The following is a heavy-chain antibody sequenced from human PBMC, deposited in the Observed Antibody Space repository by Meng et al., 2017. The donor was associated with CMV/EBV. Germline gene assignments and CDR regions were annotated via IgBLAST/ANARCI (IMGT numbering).Heavy chain of an antibody. D-gene: IGHD2-2*01. Sequence: GGSLRLSCAASGFTFSSYSMNWVRQAPGKGLEWVSYISSSSSTIYYADSVKGRFTISRDNAKNSLYLQMNSMRAEDTAVYYCARVRYCSSTSCYEYYYYYGMDVWGQGTTVTVSS. J-gene: IGHJ6*02. CDR3: ARVRYCSSTSCYEYYYYYGMDV. CDR1: GFTFSSYS. CDR2: ISSSSSTI. V-gene: IGHV3-48*04.